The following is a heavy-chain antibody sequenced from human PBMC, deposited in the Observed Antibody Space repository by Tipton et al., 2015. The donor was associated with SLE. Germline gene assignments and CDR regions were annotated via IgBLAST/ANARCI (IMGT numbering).Heavy chain of an antibody. D-gene: IGHD3-16*01. V-gene: IGHV3-74*01. J-gene: IGHJ4*02. CDR2: INSDGSSS. CDR1: GFAFSDYA. CDR3: AREAFGARGTYYFDY. Sequence: SLRLSCAASGFAFSDYAMSWVRQVPGKGLVWVSRINSDGSSSTYADSVKGRFTISRDKSNNTLYLQMNSLRAEDTAVYYCAREAFGARGTYYFDYWGQGTLVTVSS.